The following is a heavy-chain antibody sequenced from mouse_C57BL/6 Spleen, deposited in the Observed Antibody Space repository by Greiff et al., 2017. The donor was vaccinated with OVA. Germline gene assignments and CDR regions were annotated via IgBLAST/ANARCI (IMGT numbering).Heavy chain of an antibody. V-gene: IGHV1-64*01. CDR3: ARGGGNYGFAY. CDR1: GYTFTSYW. D-gene: IGHD2-1*01. Sequence: QVQLQQPGAELVKPGASVKLSCKASGYTFTSYWMHWVKQRPGQGLEWIGMIHPNSGSTNYNEKFKSKATLTVDTSSSTAYMQLSSLTSEDSSVYYCARGGGNYGFAYWGQGTLVTVSA. CDR2: IHPNSGST. J-gene: IGHJ3*01.